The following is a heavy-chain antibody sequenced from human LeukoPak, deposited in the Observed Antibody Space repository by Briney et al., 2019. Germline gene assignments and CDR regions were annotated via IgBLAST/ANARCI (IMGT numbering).Heavy chain of an antibody. CDR3: AKKFYVPGIAVAGGFDY. CDR2: ISGSGGST. Sequence: GGSLRLSCAASGFTFSSYWMSWVRQAPGKGLEWVSAISGSGGSTYYADSVKGRFTISRDNSKNTLYLQRNGLRAEDTAVYYCAKKFYVPGIAVAGGFDYWGQGTLVTVSS. CDR1: GFTFSSYW. D-gene: IGHD6-19*01. V-gene: IGHV3-23*01. J-gene: IGHJ4*02.